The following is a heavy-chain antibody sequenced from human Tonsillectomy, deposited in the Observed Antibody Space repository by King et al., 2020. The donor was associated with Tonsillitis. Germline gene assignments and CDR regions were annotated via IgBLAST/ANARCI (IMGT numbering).Heavy chain of an antibody. D-gene: IGHD6-13*01. CDR3: AKDMKGAAGYLDS. V-gene: IGHV3-43D*03. CDR2: ISWDGVKT. J-gene: IGHJ4*02. CDR1: GFTFDDYA. Sequence: VQLVESGGVAVQPGGSLRLSCAASGFTFDDYAMHWVRQAPGKGREWVSLISWDGVKTYYADSVKGRFTISRDNSKNSLFLQMNSLRAEDTALYYCAKDMKGAAGYLDSWGQGTQVTVSS.